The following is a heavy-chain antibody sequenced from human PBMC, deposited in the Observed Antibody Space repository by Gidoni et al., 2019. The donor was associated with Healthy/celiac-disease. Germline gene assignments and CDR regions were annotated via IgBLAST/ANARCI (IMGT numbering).Heavy chain of an antibody. D-gene: IGHD6-13*01. CDR1: GYPISSGYY. J-gene: IGHJ5*02. Sequence: QVQLQESGPGLVKPSETLSLTCAVSGYPISSGYYWGWIRQPPGKGLEWIGSIYHSGSTYYNPSLKSRVTISVDTSKNQFSLKLSSVTAADTAVYYCAREAAAAGRGNWFDPWGQGTLVTVSS. CDR2: IYHSGST. V-gene: IGHV4-38-2*02. CDR3: AREAAAAGRGNWFDP.